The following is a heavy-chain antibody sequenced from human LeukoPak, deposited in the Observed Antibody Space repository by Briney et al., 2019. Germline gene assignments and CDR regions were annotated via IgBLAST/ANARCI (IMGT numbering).Heavy chain of an antibody. Sequence: ASVKVSCKASGYTFTSYGINWVRQATGQGLEWMGWMNPNSGNTGYAQKFQGRVTMTRNTSISTAYMELSSLRSEDTAVYYCARRGIAAAGIPYYYYYYMDVWGKGTTVTISS. J-gene: IGHJ6*03. D-gene: IGHD6-13*01. CDR3: ARRGIAAAGIPYYYYYYMDV. CDR2: MNPNSGNT. CDR1: GYTFTSYG. V-gene: IGHV1-8*02.